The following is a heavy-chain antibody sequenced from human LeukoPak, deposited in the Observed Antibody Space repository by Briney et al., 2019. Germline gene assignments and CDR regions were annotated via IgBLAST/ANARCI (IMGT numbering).Heavy chain of an antibody. D-gene: IGHD6-6*01. CDR3: ARTGTAARSFDY. Sequence: PSETLSLTCTVSGGSISSSSYYWGWIRQPPGKGLEWIGSIYYSGSTYYNPSLKGRVTISVDTSKNQFSLKLSSVTAADTAVYYCARTGTAARSFDYWGQGTLVTVSS. CDR2: IYYSGST. J-gene: IGHJ4*02. CDR1: GGSISSSSYY. V-gene: IGHV4-39*01.